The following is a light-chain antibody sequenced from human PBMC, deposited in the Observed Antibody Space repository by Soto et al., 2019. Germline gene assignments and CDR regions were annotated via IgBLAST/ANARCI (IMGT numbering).Light chain of an antibody. CDR3: QQRSNWPVT. CDR1: QSVSRY. Sequence: EIVLTQSPGTLSLSPGERATLSCRASQSVSRYLAWYQQKHGQAPRLLIYDASTRATGISARFSGSGSGTDFTITISSVEPEDFAMYYCQQRSNWPVTFGQGTKVEVK. J-gene: IGKJ1*01. CDR2: DAS. V-gene: IGKV3-11*01.